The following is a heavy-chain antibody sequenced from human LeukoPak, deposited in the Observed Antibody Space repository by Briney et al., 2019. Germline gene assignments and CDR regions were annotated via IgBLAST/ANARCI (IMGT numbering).Heavy chain of an antibody. Sequence: GGSLRLSCAASGFTFSSYAMSWVRQAPGKGLEWVSAISGSGGSTYYADSVKGRFTISRDNSKNTLYLQMNSLRAEDTAVYYCAKDREVDYYGSGSYSFDYWGQGTLVTVSS. CDR3: AKDREVDYYGSGSYSFDY. CDR1: GFTFSSYA. V-gene: IGHV3-23*01. J-gene: IGHJ4*02. CDR2: ISGSGGST. D-gene: IGHD3-10*01.